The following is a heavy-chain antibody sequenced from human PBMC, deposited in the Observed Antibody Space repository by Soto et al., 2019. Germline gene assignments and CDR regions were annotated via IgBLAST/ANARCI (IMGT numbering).Heavy chain of an antibody. J-gene: IGHJ4*02. CDR3: ARDKRDLRFLEWSYYFDY. V-gene: IGHV3-30-3*01. CDR1: GFTFSSCA. D-gene: IGHD3-3*01. Sequence: QVQLVESGGGVVQPGRSLRLSCAASGFTFSSCAMHWVRQAPGKGLEWVALISYDGSNKYYADSVKGRFTISRDNSKNTLYLQMNSLRAEATAVYYCARDKRDLRFLEWSYYFDYWGQGTLVTVSS. CDR2: ISYDGSNK.